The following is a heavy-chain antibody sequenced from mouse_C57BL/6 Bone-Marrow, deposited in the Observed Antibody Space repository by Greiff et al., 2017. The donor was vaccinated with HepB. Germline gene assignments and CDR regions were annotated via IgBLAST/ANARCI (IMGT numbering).Heavy chain of an antibody. Sequence: VKLVESGAELVKPGASVKISCKASGYAFSSYWMNWVKQRPGKGLEWIGQIYPGDGDTNYNGKFKGKATLTADKSSSTAYIQLSSLTSEDSAVYFCARPPPDSSGYDAMDYWGQGTSVTVSS. J-gene: IGHJ4*01. CDR2: IYPGDGDT. D-gene: IGHD3-2*02. CDR3: ARPPPDSSGYDAMDY. V-gene: IGHV1-80*01. CDR1: GYAFSSYW.